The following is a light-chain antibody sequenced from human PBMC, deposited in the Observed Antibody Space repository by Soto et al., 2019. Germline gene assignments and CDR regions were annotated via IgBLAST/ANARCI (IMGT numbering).Light chain of an antibody. CDR1: SADVGSYDY. J-gene: IGLJ1*01. CDR2: EVN. V-gene: IGLV2-14*01. Sequence: QSVLTQPASVSGSPGQSITISCTGTSADVGSYDYVSWYQQHPGKAPKLVIHEVNKRPSGVSHRFSGSKSGDTASLTISGLQPEDESEYYRSSYRVRSTPYVFGTGTKVTVL. CDR3: SSYRVRSTPYV.